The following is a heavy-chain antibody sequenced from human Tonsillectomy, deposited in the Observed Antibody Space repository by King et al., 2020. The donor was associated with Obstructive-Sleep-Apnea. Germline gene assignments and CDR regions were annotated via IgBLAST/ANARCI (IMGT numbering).Heavy chain of an antibody. CDR2: IYHSGST. D-gene: IGHD2-15*01. Sequence: QLQESGPGLVKPSETLSLTCTVSGYSISSGYYWGWIRQPPGKGLEWIGSIYHSGSTYYNPSLKSRVTISVDTSKNQFSLKLSSVTAADTAVYYCASLFVVVAALDYWGHGTLVTVSS. J-gene: IGHJ4*01. CDR1: GYSISSGYY. V-gene: IGHV4-38-2*02. CDR3: ASLFVVVAALDY.